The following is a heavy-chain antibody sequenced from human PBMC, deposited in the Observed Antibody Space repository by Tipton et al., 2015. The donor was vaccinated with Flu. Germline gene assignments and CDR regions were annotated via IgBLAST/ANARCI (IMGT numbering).Heavy chain of an antibody. D-gene: IGHD5/OR15-5a*01. J-gene: IGHJ4*02. CDR3: AREFLFVGELSTAYYFGS. Sequence: TLSLTCNVSGGSVSRGRYYWGWIRQPAGRGLEWSRRIYTSGSTNYSPSLESRVTIAVDPSKSHFPLSLTSVTAADTAVYFCAREFLFVGELSTAYYFGSWGQGIRVTVSS. CDR1: GGSVSRGRYY. CDR2: IYTSGST. V-gene: IGHV4-61*02.